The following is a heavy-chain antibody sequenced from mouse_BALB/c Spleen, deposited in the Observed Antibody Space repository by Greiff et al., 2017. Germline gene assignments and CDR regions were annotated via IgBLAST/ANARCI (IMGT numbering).Heavy chain of an antibody. CDR1: GFTFSSYA. D-gene: IGHD1-1*02. J-gene: IGHJ3*01. V-gene: IGHV5-6-5*01. CDR2: ISSGGST. Sequence: EVQRVESGGGLVKPGGSLKLSCAASGFTFSSYAMSWVRQTPEKRLEWVASISSGGSTYYPDSVKGRFTISRDNARNILYLQMSSLRSEDTAMYYCARGDYGGVGRVAYWGQGTLVTVSA. CDR3: ARGDYGGVGRVAY.